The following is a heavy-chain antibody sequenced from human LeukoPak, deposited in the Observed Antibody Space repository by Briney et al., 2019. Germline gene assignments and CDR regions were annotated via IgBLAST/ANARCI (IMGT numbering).Heavy chain of an antibody. CDR1: GFTFSSYS. V-gene: IGHV3-21*01. D-gene: IGHD6-19*01. Sequence: GGSLRLSCAASGFTFSSYSMNWVRQAPGKGLEWVSSISRSSTYIYYADSVEGRFTISRDNAKNSLYLQMNSLRAEDTAVYYCARDGSSSGCELDYWGQGTLVTVSS. J-gene: IGHJ4*02. CDR2: ISRSSTYI. CDR3: ARDGSSSGCELDY.